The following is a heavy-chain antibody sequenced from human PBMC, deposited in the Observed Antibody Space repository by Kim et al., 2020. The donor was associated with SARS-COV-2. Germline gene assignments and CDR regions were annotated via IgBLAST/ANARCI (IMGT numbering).Heavy chain of an antibody. Sequence: SETLSLTCTVSGGSISSSSYYWGWIRQPPGKGLEWIGSIYYSGSTYYNPSLKSRVTISVDTSKNQFSLKLSSVTAADTAVYYCARDPYYDFWSGYYIHEDNWFDPWGQGTLVTVSS. CDR3: ARDPYYDFWSGYYIHEDNWFDP. V-gene: IGHV4-39*07. CDR1: GGSISSSSYY. D-gene: IGHD3-3*01. CDR2: IYYSGST. J-gene: IGHJ5*02.